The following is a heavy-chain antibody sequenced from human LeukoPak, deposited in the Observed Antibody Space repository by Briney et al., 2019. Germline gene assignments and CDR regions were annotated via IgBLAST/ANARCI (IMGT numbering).Heavy chain of an antibody. Sequence: SETLSLTCIVSGDSISSGNYSWSWIRQPAGKGLEWIGRIYTSGSTNYNPSLKSRVTISIDTSKNQFSLKLSSVTAADAAVYYCARDERPFQEDAFDIWGQGTMVTVSS. J-gene: IGHJ3*02. V-gene: IGHV4-61*02. CDR1: GDSISSGNYS. CDR3: ARDERPFQEDAFDI. CDR2: IYTSGST.